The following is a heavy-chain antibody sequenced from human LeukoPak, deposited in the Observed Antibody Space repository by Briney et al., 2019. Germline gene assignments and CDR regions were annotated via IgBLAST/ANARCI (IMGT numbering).Heavy chain of an antibody. CDR3: ARGPYYYDSSGYYSDY. J-gene: IGHJ4*02. CDR1: GGSISSSSYY. CDR2: IYYSGST. V-gene: IGHV4-39*07. D-gene: IGHD3-22*01. Sequence: SETLSLTCTVSGGSISSSSYYWGWIRQPPGKGLEWIGSIYYSGSTYYNPSLKSRVTISVDTSKNQFSLKLSSVTAADTAVYYCARGPYYYDSSGYYSDYWGQGTLVTVSS.